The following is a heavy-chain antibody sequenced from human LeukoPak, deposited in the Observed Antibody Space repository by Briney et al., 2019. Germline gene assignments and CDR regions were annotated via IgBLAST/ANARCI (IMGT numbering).Heavy chain of an antibody. CDR3: ARVLYCYDSSGYYPTPGAFDI. CDR2: IYYSGST. J-gene: IGHJ3*02. CDR1: GGSISSYY. D-gene: IGHD3-22*01. Sequence: PSETLSLTCTVSGGSISSYYWSWIRQPPGKGLEWIGYIYYSGSTNYNPSLKSRVTISVDTSKNQFSLKLSSVTAADTAVYYCARVLYCYDSSGYYPTPGAFDIWGQGTMVTVSS. V-gene: IGHV4-59*01.